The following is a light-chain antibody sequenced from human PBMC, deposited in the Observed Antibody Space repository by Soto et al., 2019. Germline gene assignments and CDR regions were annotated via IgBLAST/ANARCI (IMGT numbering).Light chain of an antibody. Sequence: QSALTQPASASGSPVQTVTITCTGTSSDVGAYKYVSWYPQHTGRAPKLIISELSERPSGLPARFSGSKSGNTASLTVSRLQAADAADYYCTSYAGISVVFGPGPNVTVL. CDR3: TSYAGISVV. CDR1: SSDVGAYKY. J-gene: IGLJ1*01. V-gene: IGLV2-8*01. CDR2: ELS.